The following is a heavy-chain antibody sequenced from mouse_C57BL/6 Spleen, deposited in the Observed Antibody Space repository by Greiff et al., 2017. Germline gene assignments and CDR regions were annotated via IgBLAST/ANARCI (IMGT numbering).Heavy chain of an antibody. D-gene: IGHD2-4*01. CDR2: ISSGGDYI. V-gene: IGHV5-9-1*02. J-gene: IGHJ4*01. CDR3: TKRNYDPYAMDY. Sequence: EVKLMESGEGLVKPGGSLKLSCAASGFTFSSYAMSWVRQTPEKRLEWVAYISSGGDYIYYADTVKGRFTISRDNARNTLYLQMSSLKSEDTAMYYCTKRNYDPYAMDYWGQGTSVTVSS. CDR1: GFTFSSYA.